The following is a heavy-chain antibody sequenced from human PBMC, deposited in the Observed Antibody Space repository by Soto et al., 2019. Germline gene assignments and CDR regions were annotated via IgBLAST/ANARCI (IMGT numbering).Heavy chain of an antibody. CDR1: GFTFSSYA. CDR3: AKAVTNSDS. CDR2: ISGSGGST. J-gene: IGHJ5*01. D-gene: IGHD7-27*01. Sequence: GGSLRLSCAASGFTFSSYAMSWVRQAPGKGLEWVSGISGSGGSTYYADSVKGRFTISRDNSKNTLYLQINSLRAEDTAIYYCAKAVTNSDSWGQGTLVTVSS. V-gene: IGHV3-23*01.